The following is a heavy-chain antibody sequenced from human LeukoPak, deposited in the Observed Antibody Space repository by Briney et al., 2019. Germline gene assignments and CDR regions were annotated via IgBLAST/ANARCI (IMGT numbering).Heavy chain of an antibody. D-gene: IGHD3-3*01. Sequence: SVKVSCKASGGTFSSYAISWVRQAPGQGLEWMGGIIPIFGTANYAQKSQGRVTITTDESTSTAYMELSSLRSEDTAVYYCARGGYDFWSGYIPGGYYMDVWGKGTTVTVSS. CDR3: ARGGYDFWSGYIPGGYYMDV. J-gene: IGHJ6*03. CDR1: GGTFSSYA. CDR2: IIPIFGTA. V-gene: IGHV1-69*05.